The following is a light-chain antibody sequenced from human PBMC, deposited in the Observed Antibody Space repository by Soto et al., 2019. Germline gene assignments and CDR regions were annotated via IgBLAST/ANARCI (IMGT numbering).Light chain of an antibody. Sequence: QSVLTQPPSVSGAPGQRVTISCTGSSSNIGAGYDVHWYQQLPGTAPKLLIYGNSNRPSGVPDRFSGSKSGTSASLAITGLQAEDEADYSCQSYDSRPSGWKVFGGGTQLTVL. CDR2: GNS. J-gene: IGLJ2*01. CDR3: QSYDSRPSGWKV. V-gene: IGLV1-40*01. CDR1: SSNIGAGYD.